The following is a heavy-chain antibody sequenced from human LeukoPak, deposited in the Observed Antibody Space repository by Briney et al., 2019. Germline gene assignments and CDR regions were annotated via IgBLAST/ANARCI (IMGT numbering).Heavy chain of an antibody. CDR2: ISGSGGIT. V-gene: IGHV3-23*01. CDR3: AKTTTGYSSGRYPGWPVDY. CDR1: GFTFSSYA. Sequence: GGSLRLSCAASGFTFSSYAIYWVRQAPGKGLEWVSGISGSGGITYFADPVKGRFTISRDNSKNTVYLQMDSLRVEDTAVYYCAKTTTGYSSGRYPGWPVDYWGRETLVTVSS. D-gene: IGHD6-19*01. J-gene: IGHJ4*02.